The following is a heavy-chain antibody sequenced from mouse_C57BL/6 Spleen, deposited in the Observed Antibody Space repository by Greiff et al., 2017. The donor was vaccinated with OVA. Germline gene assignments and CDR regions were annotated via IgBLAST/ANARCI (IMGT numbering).Heavy chain of an antibody. Sequence: VQRVESGAELARPGASVKLSCKASGYTFTSYGISWVKQRTGQGLEWIGEIYPRSGNTYYNEKFKGKATLTADKSSSTAYMELRSLTSEDSAVYFCARHDDGPLDYWGQGTSVTVSS. CDR2: IYPRSGNT. J-gene: IGHJ4*01. V-gene: IGHV1-81*01. CDR3: ARHDDGPLDY. CDR1: GYTFTSYG. D-gene: IGHD2-12*01.